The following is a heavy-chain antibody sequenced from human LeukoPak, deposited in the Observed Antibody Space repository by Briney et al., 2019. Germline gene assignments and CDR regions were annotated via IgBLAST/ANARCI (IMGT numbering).Heavy chain of an antibody. J-gene: IGHJ4*02. D-gene: IGHD4-17*01. Sequence: PSETLSLTCTVSGGSISSYYWGWIRQPPGKGLEWIGYIYYSGSTNYNPSLKSRVTISVDTSKNQFSLKLSSVTAADTAVYYCASSGTVTEYYFDYWGQGTLVTVSS. CDR2: IYYSGST. V-gene: IGHV4-59*01. CDR1: GGSISSYY. CDR3: ASSGTVTEYYFDY.